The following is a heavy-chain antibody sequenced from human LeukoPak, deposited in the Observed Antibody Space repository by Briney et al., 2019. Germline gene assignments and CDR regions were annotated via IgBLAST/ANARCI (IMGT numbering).Heavy chain of an antibody. Sequence: SQTLSLTCAISGDSVSSNSAAWNWIRQSPSRGLEWLGRTYYRSKWYNDYAVSVKSRITINPDTSKNQFSLQLNSVTPEDTAVYYCARALGKGSWLYFDAFDIWGQGTMVTVSS. V-gene: IGHV6-1*01. D-gene: IGHD6-13*01. CDR3: ARALGKGSWLYFDAFDI. CDR2: TYYRSKWYN. J-gene: IGHJ3*02. CDR1: GDSVSSNSAA.